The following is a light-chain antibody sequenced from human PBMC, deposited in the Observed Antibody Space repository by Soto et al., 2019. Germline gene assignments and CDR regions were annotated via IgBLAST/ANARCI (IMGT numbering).Light chain of an antibody. CDR1: QSISSW. CDR2: DAS. CDR3: QQYNSYLLT. J-gene: IGKJ4*01. Sequence: DIQMTQSPSTLSASVGDRVTITCRASQSISSWLAWYQQKPGKAPKLMIYDASSLESGVPSRFSGSGSGTEFTLTISSLQPDDFATYYCQQYNSYLLTFGGGTKVEIK. V-gene: IGKV1-5*01.